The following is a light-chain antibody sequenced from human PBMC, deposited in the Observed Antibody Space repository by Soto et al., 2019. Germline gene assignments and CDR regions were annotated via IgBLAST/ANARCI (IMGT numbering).Light chain of an antibody. CDR1: QSISSW. CDR2: DAS. CDR3: QQYNSYLLT. J-gene: IGKJ4*01. Sequence: DIQMTQSPSTLSASVGDRVTITCRASQSISSWLAWYQQKPGKAPKLMIYDASSLESGVPSRFSGSGSGTEFTLTISSLQPDDFATYYCQQYNSYLLTFGGGTKVEIK. V-gene: IGKV1-5*01.